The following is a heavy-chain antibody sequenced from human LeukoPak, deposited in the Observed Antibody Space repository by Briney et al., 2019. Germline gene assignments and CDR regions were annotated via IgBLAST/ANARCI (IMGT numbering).Heavy chain of an antibody. CDR2: IYPGDSDT. Sequence: GESLKISCKGSGYSFTSYWIGWVRQMPGKGLEWMGIIYPGDSDTRYGPSFQGQVTISADKSISTAYLQWSSLKASDTAMYYCARLSGRRCMLFCGLDKFDYWGQGTLVTVSS. CDR3: ARLSGRRCMLFCGLDKFDY. J-gene: IGHJ4*02. V-gene: IGHV5-51*01. D-gene: IGHD2-8*01. CDR1: GYSFTSYW.